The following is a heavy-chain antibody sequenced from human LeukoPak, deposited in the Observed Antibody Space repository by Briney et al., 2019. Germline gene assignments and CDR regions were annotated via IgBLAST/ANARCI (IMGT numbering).Heavy chain of an antibody. CDR3: ARLESASFDP. CDR1: GGSISSGGYY. J-gene: IGHJ5*02. Sequence: SETLSLTCTVSGGSISSGGYYWSWIRQPPGKGLEWIGEVHLSGSTNYNPSLKSRVTISVDTSKNHFSLKLSSVTAADTAVYYCARLESASFDPWGQGTLVTVSS. CDR2: VHLSGST. V-gene: IGHV4-61*03.